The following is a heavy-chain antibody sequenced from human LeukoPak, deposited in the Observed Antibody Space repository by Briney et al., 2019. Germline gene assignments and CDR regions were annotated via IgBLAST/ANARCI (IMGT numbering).Heavy chain of an antibody. D-gene: IGHD2-15*01. CDR1: GYTFTGYY. J-gene: IGHJ4*02. CDR2: INPNSGGT. V-gene: IGHV1-2*04. Sequence: GASVKVSCKASGYTFTGYYMHWVRQAPGQGLEWMGRINPNSGGTNYAQKFQGWVTMTRDTSISTAYMELRRLRSDDTAVYYCARLVVVVAAADYWGQGTLVTVSS. CDR3: ARLVVVVAAADY.